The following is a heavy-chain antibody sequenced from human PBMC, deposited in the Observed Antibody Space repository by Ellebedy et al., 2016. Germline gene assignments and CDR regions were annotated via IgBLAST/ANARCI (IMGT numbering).Heavy chain of an antibody. CDR2: MNPNNGNA. D-gene: IGHD6-19*01. J-gene: IGHJ4*02. CDR3: ARGQDTSGWASVDY. Sequence: ASVKVSXXASGYTFTSHEINWVRQATGQGLEWMGWMNPNNGNAGYAQRFQGRVTMTRDTSISTVYMEWSNLKSEDTAVYYCARGQDTSGWASVDYWGQGTLVTVSS. V-gene: IGHV1-8*01. CDR1: GYTFTSHE.